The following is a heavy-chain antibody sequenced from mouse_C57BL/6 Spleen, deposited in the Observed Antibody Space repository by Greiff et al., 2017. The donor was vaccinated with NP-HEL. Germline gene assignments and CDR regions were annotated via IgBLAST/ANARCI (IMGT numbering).Heavy chain of an antibody. J-gene: IGHJ2*01. CDR3: ARRGTGTDYFDY. Sequence: QVQLQQSGAELARPGASVKMSRKASGYTFTSYTMHWVKQRPGQGPEWIGYINSSSGYTKYNQKFKEKATLTADKSSSTAYMQLSSLTSEDSAVYYCARRGTGTDYFDYWGQGTTLTVSS. V-gene: IGHV1-4*01. CDR1: GYTFTSYT. D-gene: IGHD4-1*01. CDR2: INSSSGYT.